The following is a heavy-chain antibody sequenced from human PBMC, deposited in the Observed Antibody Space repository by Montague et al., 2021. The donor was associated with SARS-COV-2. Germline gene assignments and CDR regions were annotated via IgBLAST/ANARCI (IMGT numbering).Heavy chain of an antibody. CDR3: ARGTGPRSITLFGVVISGHVFAI. D-gene: IGHD3-3*01. J-gene: IGHJ3*02. CDR1: GGSFSGYY. CDR2: INHRGST. V-gene: IGHV4-34*01. Sequence: SETLSLTCAVYGGSFSGYYWSWIRQPPGKGLEWIGEINHRGSTNYNPPLKSRVIISVDTSKNQFSLKLSSVTAADTAVYYCARGTGPRSITLFGVVISGHVFAIWGQGTMVTVSS.